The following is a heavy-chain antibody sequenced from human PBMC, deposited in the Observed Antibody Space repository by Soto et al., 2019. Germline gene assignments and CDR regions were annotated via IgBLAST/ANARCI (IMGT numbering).Heavy chain of an antibody. CDR3: ARLGYCSGGSCPN. J-gene: IGHJ4*02. CDR1: GGSISSSSYY. Sequence: QLQLQESGPGLVKPSETLSLTCTVSGGSISSSSYYWGWIRQPPGKGLEWIGSIYYSGSTYYNPSLKSRDTISVDTSKNQFSLKLSSVTAADTAVYYCARLGYCSGGSCPNWGQGTLVTVSS. D-gene: IGHD2-15*01. V-gene: IGHV4-39*01. CDR2: IYYSGST.